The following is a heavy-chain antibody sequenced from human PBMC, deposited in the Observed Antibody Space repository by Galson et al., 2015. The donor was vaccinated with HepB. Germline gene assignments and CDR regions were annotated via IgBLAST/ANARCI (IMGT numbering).Heavy chain of an antibody. CDR2: IGSGDHK. CDR3: ARDSASWSRDY. J-gene: IGHJ4*02. V-gene: IGHV3-69-1*02. D-gene: IGHD6-19*01. CDR1: GFTFSPYG. Sequence: SLRLSCAASGFTFSPYGMTWARQAPGKGLEWVSTIGSGDHKFYPDSLKGRFTISRDNDKNSVYLQMTGLSAEDTAVYYCARDSASWSRDYWGQGTLVTVSP.